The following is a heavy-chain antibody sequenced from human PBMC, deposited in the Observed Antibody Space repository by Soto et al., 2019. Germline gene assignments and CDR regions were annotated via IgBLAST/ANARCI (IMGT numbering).Heavy chain of an antibody. V-gene: IGHV1-69*13. Sequence: SVKVSCQASGGTFSSYAISWVRQAPGQGLEWMGGIIPIFGTANYAQNFQGRVTITADESTSTAYMELSSLRSEDTAVYYCARDLRAAGRPGMDVWGQGTTVTVSS. CDR2: IIPIFGTA. J-gene: IGHJ6*02. D-gene: IGHD6-13*01. CDR1: GGTFSSYA. CDR3: ARDLRAAGRPGMDV.